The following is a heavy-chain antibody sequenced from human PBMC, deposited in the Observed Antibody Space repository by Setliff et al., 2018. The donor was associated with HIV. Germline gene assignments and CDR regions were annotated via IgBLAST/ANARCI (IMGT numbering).Heavy chain of an antibody. J-gene: IGHJ6*02. V-gene: IGHV4-38-2*02. CDR2: VYHTGSA. CDR1: GYFLISGYH. Sequence: SETLSLTCNVSGYFLISGYHWGWLRQAPGKGLGWIGCVYHTGSAYYNPSLKSRLTMSVDTSKNQFSLKLRSVTAADTAVYYCARDRRETHFNYYYGMDVWGRGTTVTVS. CDR3: ARDRRETHFNYYYGMDV. D-gene: IGHD1-26*01.